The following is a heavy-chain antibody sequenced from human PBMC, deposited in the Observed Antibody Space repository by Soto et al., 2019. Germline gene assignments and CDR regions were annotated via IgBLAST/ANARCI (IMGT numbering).Heavy chain of an antibody. CDR2: IWYNGSNK. CDR3: AKDYYGSGTYGMDV. J-gene: IGHJ6*02. Sequence: GGSLRLSCAASGFTFSSYGMHWVRQAPGKGLEWMAVIWYNGSNKYYADSVKGRFTISRDNSKNTLYLQMNSLRAEDTAVFYCAKDYYGSGTYGMDVWGQGTTVTVSS. CDR1: GFTFSSYG. V-gene: IGHV3-33*06. D-gene: IGHD3-10*01.